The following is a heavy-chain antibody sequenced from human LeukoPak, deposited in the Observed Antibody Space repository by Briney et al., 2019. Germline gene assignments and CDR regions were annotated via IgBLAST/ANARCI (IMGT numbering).Heavy chain of an antibody. V-gene: IGHV4-39*01. J-gene: IGHJ4*02. CDR1: GGSISSGSYY. CDR3: ARSARWLQDFDY. D-gene: IGHD5-24*01. CDR2: MSYSGST. Sequence: SETLSLTCTVSGGSISSGSYYWDWIRQPPGKGLEWIGSMSYSGSTYYNPSLKSRVTMSVGTSKNQFSLKLSSVTAADTAVYYCARSARWLQDFDYWGQGTLVTVSS.